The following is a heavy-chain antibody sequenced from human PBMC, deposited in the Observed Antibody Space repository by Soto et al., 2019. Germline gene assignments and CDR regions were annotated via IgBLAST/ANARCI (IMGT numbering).Heavy chain of an antibody. V-gene: IGHV4-31*03. Sequence: QVQLQESGPGLVKPSQTLSLTCTVSGDSISSGNYYWSWIRQHPGKGLEWIGRIHYSGNTNYNTYLKSRVTISVDPSKNQFSLKVSSVSAADTAVYYCARERVSGPDKIDYWGQGTLVTVSS. J-gene: IGHJ4*02. CDR2: IHYSGNT. D-gene: IGHD6-19*01. CDR1: GDSISSGNYY. CDR3: ARERVSGPDKIDY.